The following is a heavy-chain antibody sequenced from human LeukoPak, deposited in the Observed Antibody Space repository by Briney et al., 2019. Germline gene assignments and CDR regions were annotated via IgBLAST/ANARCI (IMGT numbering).Heavy chain of an antibody. J-gene: IGHJ2*01. Sequence: GGSLRLSCAASGFTFSDYYMSWIRQAPGKGLEWVSYISSSGSTIYYADSVKGRFTISRDNAKNSLYLQMNSLRAEDTAVYYCARTMVRGVIVNYWYFDLWGRGTLVTVSS. V-gene: IGHV3-11*04. CDR3: ARTMVRGVIVNYWYFDL. D-gene: IGHD3-10*01. CDR2: ISSSGSTI. CDR1: GFTFSDYY.